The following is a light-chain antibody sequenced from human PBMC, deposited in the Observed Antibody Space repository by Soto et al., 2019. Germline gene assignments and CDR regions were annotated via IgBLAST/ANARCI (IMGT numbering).Light chain of an antibody. CDR1: QNINNY. CDR3: QQYDNLPLT. Sequence: DIQMTQSPSSLSASVGDRVTITCQASQNINNYLNWYQQKPGKAPKLLIYDASNLETGVPLRCSGSGSGTHFTLTISSLQPEDTATYYCQQYDNLPLTFGPGTKVDIK. CDR2: DAS. V-gene: IGKV1-33*01. J-gene: IGKJ3*01.